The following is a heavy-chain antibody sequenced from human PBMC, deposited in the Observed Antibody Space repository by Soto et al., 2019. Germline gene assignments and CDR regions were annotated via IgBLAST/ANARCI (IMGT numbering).Heavy chain of an antibody. V-gene: IGHV1-18*01. D-gene: IGHD2-2*01. CDR3: ARVPIGVVLVPAASAGWFDP. CDR2: ISAYNGNT. J-gene: IGHJ5*02. Sequence: QVQLVQSGAEVKKPGASVKVSCKASGYTFTSYGISWVRQAPGQGLEWMGWISAYNGNTNYAQKLQGRVTMTTDTSTSTADMELRSLRSDDPAVYYCARVPIGVVLVPAASAGWFDPWGQGTLVTVSS. CDR1: GYTFTSYG.